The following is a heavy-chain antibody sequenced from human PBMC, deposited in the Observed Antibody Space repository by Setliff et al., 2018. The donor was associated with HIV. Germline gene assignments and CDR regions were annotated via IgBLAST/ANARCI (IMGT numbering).Heavy chain of an antibody. CDR2: IYYSGTT. Sequence: SETLSLTCTVSGGSISSYYWSWIRQPPGKGLEWIGYIYYSGTTDYNPSLKSRVTMSVDTSNSHFSLKLASVTAADTAVYYCARHYYTDPFDLWGRGTLVTVSS. D-gene: IGHD3-22*01. J-gene: IGHJ2*01. CDR3: ARHYYTDPFDL. CDR1: GGSISSYY. V-gene: IGHV4-59*08.